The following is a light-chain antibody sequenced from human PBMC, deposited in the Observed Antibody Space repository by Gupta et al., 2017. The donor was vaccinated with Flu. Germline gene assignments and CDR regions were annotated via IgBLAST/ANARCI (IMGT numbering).Light chain of an antibody. CDR1: QSVSSN. J-gene: IGKJ4*01. Sequence: EIVMTQSPATLSVSPGERATLSCRASQSVSSNLAWYQQKPGQAPRLLIYGASTRAKGSPARCSGSGVGTEFNLTISSRQSEDFEVYYCQQENNGHPSITFGRGTKVEIK. CDR2: GAS. CDR3: QQENNGHPSIT. V-gene: IGKV3-15*01.